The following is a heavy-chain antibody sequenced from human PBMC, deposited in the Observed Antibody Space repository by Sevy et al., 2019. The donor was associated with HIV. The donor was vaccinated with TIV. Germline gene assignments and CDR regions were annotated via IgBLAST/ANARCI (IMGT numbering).Heavy chain of an antibody. J-gene: IGHJ6*02. Sequence: GGSLRLSCAASGFTFSSYAMSWVRQAPGKGLEWVSAISGSGGSTYYADSVKGRFTISRDNSKNTLYLQMNSLRAEDTAVYYCAKHLASSGYSYGSDGMDVWGQGTTVTVSS. D-gene: IGHD5-18*01. CDR3: AKHLASSGYSYGSDGMDV. CDR2: ISGSGGST. V-gene: IGHV3-23*01. CDR1: GFTFSSYA.